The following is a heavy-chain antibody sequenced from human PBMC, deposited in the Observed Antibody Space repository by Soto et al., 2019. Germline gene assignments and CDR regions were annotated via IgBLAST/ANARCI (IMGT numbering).Heavy chain of an antibody. J-gene: IGHJ2*01. CDR3: SKEVTGSIWYFVL. CDR1: GFTVSSNF. D-gene: IGHD5-18*01. CDR2: IYIGGST. V-gene: IGHV3-53*01. Sequence: GGTLRLSCAASGFTVSSNFVNWVRHAPGKGLEWVSVIYIGGSTHYADSVKRRFTISRDNSKNTRYLQMNSLRAEDTAAYYCSKEVTGSIWYFVLWYRGALDTAST.